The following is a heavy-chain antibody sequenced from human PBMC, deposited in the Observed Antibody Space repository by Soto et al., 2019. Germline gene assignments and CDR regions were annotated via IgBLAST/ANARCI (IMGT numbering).Heavy chain of an antibody. V-gene: IGHV1-69*01. CDR1: GGTFSSYA. J-gene: IGHJ6*02. D-gene: IGHD2-21*02. Sequence: QGQLVQSGAEVKKPGSSVKVSCKASGGTFSSYAISWVRQAPGQGLEWMGGIIPIFGTENYAQKFQGRVTITADESTSTAYMELSSLRSEDTAVYYCARDRLVVVTATDYYYYGMDVWGQGTTVTVSS. CDR2: IIPIFGTE. CDR3: ARDRLVVVTATDYYYYGMDV.